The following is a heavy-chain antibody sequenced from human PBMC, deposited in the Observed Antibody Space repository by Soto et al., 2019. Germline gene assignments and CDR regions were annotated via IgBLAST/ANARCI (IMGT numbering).Heavy chain of an antibody. J-gene: IGHJ6*03. CDR1: GFTLSGYA. V-gene: IGHV3-64*01. CDR2: ISSNGVGT. D-gene: IGHD6-6*01. CDR3: ARRARADFYYMDV. Sequence: EVQLAESGGGLAQPGGSLRLSCAASGFTLSGYAMGWVRQAPGKGLEYVSGISSNGVGTYYANSVQCRFTISRDNAKDPVYLQMGSLRPEDMAVYYCARRARADFYYMDVWGKGTTVTVSS.